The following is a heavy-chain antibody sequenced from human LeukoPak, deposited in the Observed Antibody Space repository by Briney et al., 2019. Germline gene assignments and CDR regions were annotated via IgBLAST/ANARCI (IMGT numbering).Heavy chain of an antibody. J-gene: IGHJ4*02. CDR3: ARETGSAVGSTDFDY. CDR2: ISYDGSNK. V-gene: IGHV3-30-3*01. Sequence: GGSLGLSCAASGFTFSSYAMHWVRQAPGKGLEWVAVISYDGSNKYYADSVKGRFTISRDNSKNTLYLQMNSLRAEDTAVYYCARETGSAVGSTDFDYWGQGTLVTVSS. CDR1: GFTFSSYA. D-gene: IGHD4-17*01.